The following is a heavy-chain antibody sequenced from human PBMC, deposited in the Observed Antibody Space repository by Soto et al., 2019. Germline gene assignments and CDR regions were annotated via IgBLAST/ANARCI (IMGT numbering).Heavy chain of an antibody. D-gene: IGHD3-16*01. J-gene: IGHJ4*02. CDR3: ARAFFGADLRAFDY. CDR2: INHSGST. CDR1: GGSFSGYY. V-gene: IGHV4-34*01. Sequence: QVQLQQWGAGLLKPSETLSLTCAVYGGSFSGYYWSWIRQPPGKGLEWIGEINHSGSTNYNPSLKSRVTITVDTSTSQVYLELSSVTAADTAVYYCARAFFGADLRAFDYWGQGTLVTVSS.